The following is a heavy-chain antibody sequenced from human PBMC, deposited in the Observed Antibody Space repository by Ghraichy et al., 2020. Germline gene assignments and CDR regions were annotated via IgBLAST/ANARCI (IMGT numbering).Heavy chain of an antibody. J-gene: IGHJ3*01. Sequence: TLSLTCSVSGASINSGTYYWGWIRQPPGKGLEWIGSIHHSGSSYYNPSLESRVTISMDTSENQFSLSLSSVTAADTAVYFCARRAGTSLLYALDFWGLGTLVTVSS. CDR2: IHHSGSS. V-gene: IGHV4-39*01. CDR1: GASINSGTYY. CDR3: ARRAGTSLLYALDF. D-gene: IGHD2-8*01.